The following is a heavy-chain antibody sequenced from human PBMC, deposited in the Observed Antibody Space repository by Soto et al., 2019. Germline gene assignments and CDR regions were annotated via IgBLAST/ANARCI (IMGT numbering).Heavy chain of an antibody. V-gene: IGHV4-31*03. CDR2: IYYSGST. Sequence: QVQLQESGPGLVKPSQTLSLTCTVSGGSISSGGYYWSWIRQHPGKGLEWIGYIYYSGSTYYNPALKSRVTLSVDTSTTQFSLKLSSVTAADTAVYYCARSGYSYGPNPLLYWGQGTLVTVSS. CDR3: ARSGYSYGPNPLLY. D-gene: IGHD5-18*01. J-gene: IGHJ4*02. CDR1: GGSISSGGYY.